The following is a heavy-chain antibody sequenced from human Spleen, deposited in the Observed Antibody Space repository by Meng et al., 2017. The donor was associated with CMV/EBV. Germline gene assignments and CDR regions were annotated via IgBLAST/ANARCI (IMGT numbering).Heavy chain of an antibody. CDR1: GFTFSSYW. V-gene: IGHV3-7*01. D-gene: IGHD1-26*01. Sequence: GGSLRLSCAASGFTFSSYWMSWVRQAPGKGLEWVANIKQDGSEKYYVDSVKGRFTISRDNSKTTVYLQMNSLRVEDTAVYYCARDRRGGGGATTLKNWGQGTLVTVSS. J-gene: IGHJ4*02. CDR2: IKQDGSEK. CDR3: ARDRRGGGGATTLKN.